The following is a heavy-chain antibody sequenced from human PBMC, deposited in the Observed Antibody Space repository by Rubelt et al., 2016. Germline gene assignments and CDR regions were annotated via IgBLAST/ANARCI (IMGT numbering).Heavy chain of an antibody. CDR2: ISASAGST. CDR1: GFSFSTYA. Sequence: EVQLVESGGGLIQPGGSLRLSCEVSGFSFSTYAMAWVRQAPGKGLECVSGISASAGSTYYADSVKGRFTISRDNSKNTLSLQMHSLRVEDTAVYYCAKVAVDYYDSSAYVYWGQGTRVTVSS. V-gene: IGHV3-23*04. J-gene: IGHJ4*02. CDR3: AKVAVDYYDSSAYVY. D-gene: IGHD3-22*01.